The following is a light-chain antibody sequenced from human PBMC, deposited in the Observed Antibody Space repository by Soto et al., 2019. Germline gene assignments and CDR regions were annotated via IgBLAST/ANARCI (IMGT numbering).Light chain of an antibody. CDR2: DAS. CDR3: RQRSILLPNT. Sequence: EIVLTQAPATLSLSPGERATLSCRASQSVSSDLAWYQQKPGQAPRLLIYDASNRATGIPARFSGSGSGTDTTRSISSRVPENDAAYYCRQRSILLPNTFGQGTKGEMK. J-gene: IGKJ2*01. CDR1: QSVSSD. V-gene: IGKV3-11*01.